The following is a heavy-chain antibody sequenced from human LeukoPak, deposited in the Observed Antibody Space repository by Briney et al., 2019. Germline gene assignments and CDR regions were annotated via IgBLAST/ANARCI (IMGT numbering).Heavy chain of an antibody. CDR2: IYYSGST. CDR1: GGSISSYY. Sequence: KTSETLSLTCTVCGGSISSYYWSWIRQPPGKGLEWIGYIYYSGSTNYNPSLKSRVTISVDTSKNQFSLKLSSVTAADTAVYYCARAFFISDYYFDYWGQGTLVTVSS. J-gene: IGHJ4*02. CDR3: ARAFFISDYYFDY. V-gene: IGHV4-59*01. D-gene: IGHD2-21*01.